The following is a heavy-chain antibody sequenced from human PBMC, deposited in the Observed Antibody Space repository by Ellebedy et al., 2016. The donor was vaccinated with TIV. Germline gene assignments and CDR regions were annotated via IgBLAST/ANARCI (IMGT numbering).Heavy chain of an antibody. CDR3: VRVSNFYDRARSDP. V-gene: IGHV1-18*04. CDR2: IHTSLGQT. D-gene: IGHD3-16*01. Sequence: ASVKVSCXASGYRFSSYAITWVRQASGQGFEWMGWIHTSLGQTEFAPRFQDRLSMTTDTSTSTAYMELRNLKSDDTAVYHCVRVSNFYDRARSDPWGQGTLITVSS. J-gene: IGHJ5*02. CDR1: GYRFSSYA.